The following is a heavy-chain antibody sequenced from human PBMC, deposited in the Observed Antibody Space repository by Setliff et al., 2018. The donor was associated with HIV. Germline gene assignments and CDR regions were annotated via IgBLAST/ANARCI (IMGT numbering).Heavy chain of an antibody. Sequence: ASVKVSCKASGYTFTAYGLSWVRQAPGQGLEWMGWISTYSDETSYAQRLQGRVTMTTDTSTSTAYMELRSLRFDDTAVYYCTRTSSSRPDAFDIWGQGTMVTVSS. CDR3: TRTSSSRPDAFDI. D-gene: IGHD6-13*01. V-gene: IGHV1-18*01. J-gene: IGHJ3*02. CDR1: GYTFTAYG. CDR2: ISTYSDET.